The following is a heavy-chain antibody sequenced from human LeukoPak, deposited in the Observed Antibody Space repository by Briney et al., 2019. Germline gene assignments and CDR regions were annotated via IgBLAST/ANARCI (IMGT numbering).Heavy chain of an antibody. CDR3: AKCRTMWVPPFDI. CDR2: ISYDGSNK. V-gene: IGHV3-30*18. D-gene: IGHD3-10*02. J-gene: IGHJ3*02. Sequence: GGSLRLSSAASGFTFSSYGMHWVRQAPGKGLEWVAVISYDGSNKYYADSVKGRFTISRDNSKNTLYLQMNSLRAEDTAVYYCAKCRTMWVPPFDIWGQGTMVTVSS. CDR1: GFTFSSYG.